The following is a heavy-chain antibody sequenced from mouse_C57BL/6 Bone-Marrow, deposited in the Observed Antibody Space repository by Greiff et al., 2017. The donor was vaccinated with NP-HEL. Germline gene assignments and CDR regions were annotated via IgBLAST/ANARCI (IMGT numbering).Heavy chain of an antibody. Sequence: EVKVEESGGGLVKPGGSLKLSCAASGFTFSSYAMSWVRQTPEKRLEWVATISDGGSYTYYPDNVTGRFTISRDNAKNNLYLQMSHLKSEDTAMYYCADLTGTSGFDYWGQGTTLTVSS. D-gene: IGHD4-1*01. CDR2: ISDGGSYT. CDR1: GFTFSSYA. V-gene: IGHV5-4*03. CDR3: ADLTGTSGFDY. J-gene: IGHJ2*01.